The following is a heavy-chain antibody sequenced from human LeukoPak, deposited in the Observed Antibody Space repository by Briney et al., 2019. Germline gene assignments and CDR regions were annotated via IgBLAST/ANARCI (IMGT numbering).Heavy chain of an antibody. D-gene: IGHD5-18*01. CDR2: IYTSGST. V-gene: IGHV4-4*07. CDR3: ARDRGYSYVPNDDAFDI. Sequence: SETLSLTCTVSGGSISSYYWSWIRQPAGKGLEWIGRIYTSGSTNYNPTLKSRVTMSVDTSKNQFSLKLSSVTAADTAVYYCARDRGYSYVPNDDAFDIWGQGTMVTVSS. CDR1: GGSISSYY. J-gene: IGHJ3*02.